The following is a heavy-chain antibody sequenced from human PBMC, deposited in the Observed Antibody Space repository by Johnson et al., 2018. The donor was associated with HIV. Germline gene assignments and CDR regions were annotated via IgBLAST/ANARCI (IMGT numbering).Heavy chain of an antibody. J-gene: IGHJ3*01. CDR1: GFTFSSYA. D-gene: IGHD5/OR15-5a*01. Sequence: VQLVESGGGVVRPGGSLKLSCAASGFTFSSYAMHWVRQAPGTGLEWLGRARNEANSYTIEYAASVRGRFSISRDHSKNSVCLQMNSLKTEDTAVYYCARGYGVYATSFDVWGQGTVVAVSS. CDR3: ARGYGVYATSFDV. V-gene: IGHV3-72*01. CDR2: ARNEANSYTI.